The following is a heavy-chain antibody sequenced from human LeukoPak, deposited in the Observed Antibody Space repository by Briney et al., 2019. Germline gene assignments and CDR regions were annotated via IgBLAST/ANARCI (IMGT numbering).Heavy chain of an antibody. CDR3: ARDLEGSGWYPSRPPRPIDY. J-gene: IGHJ4*02. V-gene: IGHV4-39*02. Sequence: SETLSLTCTVSGGSISSSSYYWGWIRQPPGKGLEWIGSIYYSGSTYYNPSLKSRVTISVDTSKDQFSLKLSSVTAADTAVYYCARDLEGSGWYPSRPPRPIDYWGQGTLVTVSS. CDR1: GGSISSSSYY. D-gene: IGHD6-19*01. CDR2: IYYSGST.